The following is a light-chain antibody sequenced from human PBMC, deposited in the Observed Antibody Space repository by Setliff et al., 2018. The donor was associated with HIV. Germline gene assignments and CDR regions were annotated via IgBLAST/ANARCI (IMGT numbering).Light chain of an antibody. J-gene: IGKJ4*01. CDR3: QQYNNWPLT. V-gene: IGKV3-15*01. CDR1: QTINDK. CDR2: DVS. Sequence: EIVMTQSPGTLSVSPGERLTLSCRSGQTINDKLAWYQQRAGQAPRLLIYDVSTRAAGIPARFSGSGSGTEFTLTISSLQSEDFAVYFCQQYNNWPLTFGGGTKVDIK.